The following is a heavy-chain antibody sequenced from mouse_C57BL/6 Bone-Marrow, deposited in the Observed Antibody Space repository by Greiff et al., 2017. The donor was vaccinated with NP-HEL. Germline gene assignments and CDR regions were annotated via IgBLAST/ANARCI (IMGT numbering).Heavy chain of an antibody. D-gene: IGHD2-1*01. Sequence: QVQLKQSGPELVKPGASVKISCKASGYAFSSSWMNWVKQRPGKGLEWIGRIYPGDGDTNYNGKFKGKATLTADKSSSTAYMQLSSLTSEDSAVYFCARGAIYYGAMDYWGQGTSVTVSS. CDR3: ARGAIYYGAMDY. CDR2: IYPGDGDT. CDR1: GYAFSSSW. V-gene: IGHV1-82*01. J-gene: IGHJ4*01.